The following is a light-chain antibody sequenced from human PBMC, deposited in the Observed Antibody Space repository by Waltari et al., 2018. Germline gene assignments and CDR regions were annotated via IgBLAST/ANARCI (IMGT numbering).Light chain of an antibody. J-gene: IGKJ2*01. Sequence: DIVMTQSPDSLTVSLGERATINCKSHQSVLYSANNKNYLAWYQQKPGQPPKLLIYWTSTRGVGVPDRFSGTGSGTDFTLTISSLQAEDVAVYYCQQYYGVPYTFGQGTKLEIK. CDR1: QSVLYSANNKNY. CDR3: QQYYGVPYT. V-gene: IGKV4-1*01. CDR2: WTS.